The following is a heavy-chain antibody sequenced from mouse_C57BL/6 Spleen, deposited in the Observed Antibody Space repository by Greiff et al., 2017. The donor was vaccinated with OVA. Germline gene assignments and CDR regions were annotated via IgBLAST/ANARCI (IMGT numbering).Heavy chain of an antibody. V-gene: IGHV1-5*01. D-gene: IGHD1-1*01. CDR1: GYTFTSYW. Sequence: EVQLQQSGTVLARPGASVKMSCKTSGYTFTSYWMHWVKQRPGQGLEWIGAIYPGNSDTSYNQKFKGKAKLTAVTSASTAYMELSSLTNEDSAVYYCTREKSSGSSPYWYFDVWGTGTTVTVSS. J-gene: IGHJ1*03. CDR3: TREKSSGSSPYWYFDV. CDR2: IYPGNSDT.